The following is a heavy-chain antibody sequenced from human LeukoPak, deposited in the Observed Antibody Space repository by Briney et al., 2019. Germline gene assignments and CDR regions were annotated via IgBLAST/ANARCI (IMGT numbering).Heavy chain of an antibody. CDR1: GFTLSNYN. J-gene: IGHJ3*02. Sequence: PGGSLRLSCAASGFTLSNYNMNWVRQATGKGLEWVSSISRSSSSIYYADSVKGRFTISRDNAKNSLYLQMNSLRAEDTAVYYCARGTGRFMFDIWGQGKMVTVSS. CDR2: ISRSSSSI. D-gene: IGHD3-3*01. CDR3: ARGTGRFMFDI. V-gene: IGHV3-21*01.